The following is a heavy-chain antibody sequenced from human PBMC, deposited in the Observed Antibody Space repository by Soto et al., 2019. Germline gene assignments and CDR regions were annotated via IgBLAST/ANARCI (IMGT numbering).Heavy chain of an antibody. D-gene: IGHD1-26*01. CDR3: VRDRGGSYCIDT. Sequence: TGGSLRLSCAASGFIVSNNYMSWVRQAPGKGLEWVSILYSGGTTYYADSVKGRFTFSRDNSENTVFLQMNILRVEDTAVYYCVRDRGGSYCIDTWGQGTLVTVSS. CDR1: GFIVSNNY. J-gene: IGHJ5*02. V-gene: IGHV3-53*01. CDR2: LYSGGTT.